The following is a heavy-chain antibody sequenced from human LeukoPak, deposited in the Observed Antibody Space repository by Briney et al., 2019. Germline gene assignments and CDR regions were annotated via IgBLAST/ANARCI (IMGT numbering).Heavy chain of an antibody. D-gene: IGHD1-1*01. Sequence: GESLKISCKGSGYNFTNYWIGWVRQMPGKGLEWMGIIYPDDSDARYSPSFQGHVIISADKSINTAFLQWSSLKASDTAMYYCARQTTSWKIRNSCFDTWGQGTLVTVSS. V-gene: IGHV5-51*01. CDR1: GYNFTNYW. CDR2: IYPDDSDA. J-gene: IGHJ5*02. CDR3: ARQTTSWKIRNSCFDT.